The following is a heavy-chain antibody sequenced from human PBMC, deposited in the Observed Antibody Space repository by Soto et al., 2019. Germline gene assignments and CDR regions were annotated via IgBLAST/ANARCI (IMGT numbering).Heavy chain of an antibody. CDR3: AKDLVVVVVAAKPRGFDP. V-gene: IGHV3-23*01. J-gene: IGHJ5*02. CDR2: ISGSGGST. CDR1: GGPMSSYY. D-gene: IGHD2-15*01. Sequence: ETLSLTCIVSGGPMSSYYWSWVRQAPGKGLEWVSAISGSGGSTYYADSVKGRFTISRDNSKNTLYLQMNSLRAEDTAVYYCAKDLVVVVVAAKPRGFDPWGQGTLVTVSS.